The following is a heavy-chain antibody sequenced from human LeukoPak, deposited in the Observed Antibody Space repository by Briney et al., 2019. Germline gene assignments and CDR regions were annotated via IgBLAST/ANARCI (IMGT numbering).Heavy chain of an antibody. J-gene: IGHJ4*02. CDR2: IKQDGSEK. Sequence: PGGSLRLSCAASGFTFSSYWMSWVRQAPGKGLEWVANIKQDGSEKYYVDSVEGRFTISRDNAKNSLYLQMNSLRAEGTAVYYCAKATTEQWLVLDYWGQGTLVTVSS. CDR3: AKATTEQWLVLDY. CDR1: GFTFSSYW. V-gene: IGHV3-7*01. D-gene: IGHD6-19*01.